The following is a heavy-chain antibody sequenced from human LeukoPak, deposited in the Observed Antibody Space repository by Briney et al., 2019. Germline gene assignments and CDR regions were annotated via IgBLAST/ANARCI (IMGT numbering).Heavy chain of an antibody. V-gene: IGHV4-59*08. CDR3: ARHISGGATLD. J-gene: IGHJ4*02. CDR2: IYYTGST. Sequence: PSGTLSLTCTVSGGSISKYYCSWIRQPPGKGLEWIAYIYYTGSTYYNPSLKSRVTMSVDTSKNQFSLSLSSVTAADTAVYYCARHISGGATLDWGQGTLVTVSS. D-gene: IGHD2-15*01. CDR1: GGSISKYY.